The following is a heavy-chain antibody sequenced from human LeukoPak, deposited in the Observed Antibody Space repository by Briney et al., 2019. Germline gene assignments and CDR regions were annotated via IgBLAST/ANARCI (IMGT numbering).Heavy chain of an antibody. CDR3: AREDWYFDL. V-gene: IGHV4-59*01. CDR1: GGSISTYF. CDR2: ISHSGSS. J-gene: IGHJ2*01. Sequence: SETLSLTCTVSGGSISTYFWSWIRQPPGKGLEWIGYISHSGSSNYYPSLNSRVTISLDTSRNHFSLKLNSVTAADTAVYYCAREDWYFDLWGRGTLVTVSS.